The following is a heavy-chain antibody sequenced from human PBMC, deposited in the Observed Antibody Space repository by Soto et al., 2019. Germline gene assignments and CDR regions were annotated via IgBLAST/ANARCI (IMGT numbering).Heavy chain of an antibody. CDR2: IKQDGSEN. J-gene: IGHJ4*02. V-gene: IGHV3-7*03. D-gene: IGHD5-18*01. Sequence: PWGSLRLSCAASGFTFISYWIIFFRHSPFKWLEWVANIKQDGSENYYVDSVRGRFTISRDNAKNSLYLQMNSLRAEDTAVYYCVRDFEGSYGYGPFDYWGQGTLVTVSS. CDR1: GFTFISYW. CDR3: VRDFEGSYGYGPFDY.